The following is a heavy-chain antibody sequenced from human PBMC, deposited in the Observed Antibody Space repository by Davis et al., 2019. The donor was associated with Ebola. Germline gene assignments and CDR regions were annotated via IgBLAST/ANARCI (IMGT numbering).Heavy chain of an antibody. CDR1: GYTFTRYW. V-gene: IGHV5-51*01. D-gene: IGHD1-14*01. Sequence: GGSLRLSCKASGYTFTRYWIVWVRQMPGKGLEWMGIIYTGDSDTRYSPSFRGQVTISADKSTKTAFLLWSSLKASDTAMYYCATLRRTITGMDDGFDIWGQGTLVTVSS. CDR3: ATLRRTITGMDDGFDI. J-gene: IGHJ3*02. CDR2: IYTGDSDT.